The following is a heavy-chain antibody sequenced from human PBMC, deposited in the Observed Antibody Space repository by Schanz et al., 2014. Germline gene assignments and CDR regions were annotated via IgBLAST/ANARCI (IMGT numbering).Heavy chain of an antibody. CDR3: ARGLGDERWLDLNEAFDI. CDR2: IIPILGIT. Sequence: QVHLEQSGPEVKKPGASVKVSCKASGYTFTSYYMHWVRQAPGQGLEWMGRIIPILGITNVAQTFQDRVTITADKSTSTAYMELSSLRSEDTAVYYCARGLGDERWLDLNEAFDIWGQWTIVTVSS. V-gene: IGHV1-69*09. D-gene: IGHD6-19*01. J-gene: IGHJ3*02. CDR1: GYTFTSYY.